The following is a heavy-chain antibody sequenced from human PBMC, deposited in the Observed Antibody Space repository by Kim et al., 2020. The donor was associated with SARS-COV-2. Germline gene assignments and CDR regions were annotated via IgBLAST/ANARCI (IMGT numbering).Heavy chain of an antibody. J-gene: IGHJ6*02. D-gene: IGHD5-18*01. CDR2: IWYDGSNK. CDR3: ARALTAMATSYYYYYGMDV. V-gene: IGHV3-33*01. Sequence: GGSLRLSCAASGFTFSSYGMHWVRQAPGKGLEWVAVIWYDGSNKYYADSVKGRFTISRDNSKNTLYLQMNSLRAEDTAVYYCARALTAMATSYYYYYGMDVWGQGTKVTVSS. CDR1: GFTFSSYG.